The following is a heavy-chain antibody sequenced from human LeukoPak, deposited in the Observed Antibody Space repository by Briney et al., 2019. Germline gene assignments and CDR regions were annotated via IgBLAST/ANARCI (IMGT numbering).Heavy chain of an antibody. Sequence: SETLSLTCAVYGGSISSYYWSWIRQPPGKGLEWIGYIYYSGSTNYNPSLKSRVTISVDTSKNQFSLKLSSVTAADTAVYYCARTGTREFDPWGQGTLVTVSS. J-gene: IGHJ5*02. D-gene: IGHD1-7*01. V-gene: IGHV4-59*01. CDR2: IYYSGST. CDR1: GGSISSYY. CDR3: ARTGTREFDP.